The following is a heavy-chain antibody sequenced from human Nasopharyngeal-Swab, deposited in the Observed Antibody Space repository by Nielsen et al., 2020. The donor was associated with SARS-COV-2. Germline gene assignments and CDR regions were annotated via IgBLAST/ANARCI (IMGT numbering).Heavy chain of an antibody. D-gene: IGHD3-22*01. CDR2: IYYSGST. Sequence: SETLSLTCTVSGGSTSSGGYYWSWIRQHPGKGLEWIGYIYYSGSTYYNPSLKSRVTISVDTSKNQFSLKLSSVTAADTAVYYCARAGITMIVVVPLVDAFDIWGQGTMVTVSS. V-gene: IGHV4-31*03. J-gene: IGHJ3*02. CDR3: ARAGITMIVVVPLVDAFDI. CDR1: GGSTSSGGYY.